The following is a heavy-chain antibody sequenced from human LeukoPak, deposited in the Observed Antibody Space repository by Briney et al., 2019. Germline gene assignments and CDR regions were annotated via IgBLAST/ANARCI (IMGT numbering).Heavy chain of an antibody. CDR3: ARGPYGGKNTYYLDS. D-gene: IGHD4-23*01. CDR1: GGSISNFY. CDR2: IYTSEST. J-gene: IGHJ4*02. Sequence: SETLSLTCTVSGGSISNFYWSWIRQPAGKELEWIGRIYTSESTNYNPSLKSRVTMSVDTPKNEFSLKLSSVTAADTGVYYRARGPYGGKNTYYLDSWGPGTPVPLSS. V-gene: IGHV4-4*07.